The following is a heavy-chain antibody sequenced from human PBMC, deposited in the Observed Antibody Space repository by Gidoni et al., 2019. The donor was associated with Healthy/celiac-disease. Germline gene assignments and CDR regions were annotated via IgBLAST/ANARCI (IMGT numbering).Heavy chain of an antibody. CDR3: AKATLSNAYYFDY. CDR2: ISGSSGST. Sequence: EVQLLESGGGLVQPGGSLRLSWAASGFTFSNYAMSWVRPSPGKGLGWFSAISGSSGSTYYADSLQGLFTISRDHSKTPLLLQMSSLSAEATAVYYCAKATLSNAYYFDYWGQGTLVTVSS. J-gene: IGHJ4*02. D-gene: IGHD4-4*01. CDR1: GFTFSNYA. V-gene: IGHV3-23*01.